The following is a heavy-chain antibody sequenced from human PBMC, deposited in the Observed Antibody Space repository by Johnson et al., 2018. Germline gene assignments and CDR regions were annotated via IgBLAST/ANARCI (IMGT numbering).Heavy chain of an antibody. D-gene: IGHD3-10*01. Sequence: VQLLESGAEVKKPGSSVKVSCKASGGTFNSYAISWVRQAPGQGLEWMGGIIPIFDRANYEQKFQGRVTITADESPTTAYMELSSLRSEDTAVYYCAKGFLRDTFDVWGQGTMVTVSS. CDR3: AKGFLRDTFDV. CDR2: IIPIFDRA. J-gene: IGHJ3*01. V-gene: IGHV1-69*01. CDR1: GGTFNSYA.